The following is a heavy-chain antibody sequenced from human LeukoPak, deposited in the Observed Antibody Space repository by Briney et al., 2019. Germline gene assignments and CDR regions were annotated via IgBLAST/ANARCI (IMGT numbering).Heavy chain of an antibody. CDR2: IYISGST. CDR3: ARGGDYYGSGRGNWFDP. V-gene: IGHV4-39*07. Sequence: SETLSLTCTVSGGSISSSSYYWGWIRQPPGKGLEWIGRIYISGSTDYNPSLKSRVTMSLGTSNNQFSLNLSSVTAADTAVYYCARGGDYYGSGRGNWFDPWGQGTLVTVSS. CDR1: GGSISSSSYY. J-gene: IGHJ5*02. D-gene: IGHD3-10*01.